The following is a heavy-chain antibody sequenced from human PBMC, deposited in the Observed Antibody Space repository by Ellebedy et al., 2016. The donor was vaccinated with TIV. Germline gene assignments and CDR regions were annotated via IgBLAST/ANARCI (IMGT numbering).Heavy chain of an antibody. J-gene: IGHJ3*02. V-gene: IGHV4-4*02. CDR2: IIHSGST. D-gene: IGHD1-26*01. CDR1: GGSISSNNW. CDR3: VRPGKSGAEVSGYALDI. Sequence: MPSETLSLTCTLSGGSISSNNWWGWVRQPPGKGLEWIGEIIHSGSTNYNASLESRVTMSVDKSKNRFYLSLHSVTAADTAVYYCVRPGKSGAEVSGYALDIWGQGTMVTVSS.